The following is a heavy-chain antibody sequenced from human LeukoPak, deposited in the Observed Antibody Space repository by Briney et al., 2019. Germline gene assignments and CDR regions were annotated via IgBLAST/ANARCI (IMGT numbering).Heavy chain of an antibody. CDR1: GFTFSSYA. V-gene: IGHV3-21*01. CDR2: ISSSSTYI. J-gene: IGHJ4*02. Sequence: KTGGSLRLPCAASGFTFSSYALSWVRQAPGKGLEWVSTISSSSTYIYYADSVKGRITISRDNAKNSLSLQMNSLRAEDTAVYYCARDLSTGGASDYWGQGTLVTVSS. D-gene: IGHD3-16*01. CDR3: ARDLSTGGASDY.